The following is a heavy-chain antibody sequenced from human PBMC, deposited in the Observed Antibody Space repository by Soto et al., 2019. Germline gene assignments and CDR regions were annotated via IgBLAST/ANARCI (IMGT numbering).Heavy chain of an antibody. CDR3: ARVDYYGSGTVGMDV. V-gene: IGHV1-69*02. CDR1: GGTFSSYT. J-gene: IGHJ6*02. D-gene: IGHD3-10*01. Sequence: QVQLVQSGAEVKKPGSSVKVSCKASGGTFSSYTISWVRQAPGQGLEWMGRIIPILGIANYAQKFQGRVTITADKSTSTAYRELSSLRSEDTAVYYCARVDYYGSGTVGMDVWGQGTTVTVSS. CDR2: IIPILGIA.